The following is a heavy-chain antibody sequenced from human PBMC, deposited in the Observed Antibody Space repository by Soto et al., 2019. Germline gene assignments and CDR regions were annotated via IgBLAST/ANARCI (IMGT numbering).Heavy chain of an antibody. CDR2: ISWSSDSI. Sequence: PGGSLRLSCAASGFTFDDYAMHWVRQAPGKGLEWVSGISWSSDSIGYADSVKGRFTISRDNAKNSLYLQMNSLRAEDTALYYCAKDIRYSSSWYNGYFDYWGQGTLVTVSS. CDR1: GFTFDDYA. V-gene: IGHV3-9*01. D-gene: IGHD6-13*01. CDR3: AKDIRYSSSWYNGYFDY. J-gene: IGHJ4*02.